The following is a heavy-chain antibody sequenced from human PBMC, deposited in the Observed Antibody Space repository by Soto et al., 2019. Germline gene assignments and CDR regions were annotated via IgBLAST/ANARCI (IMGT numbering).Heavy chain of an antibody. CDR1: GYTFTIYG. J-gene: IGHJ4*02. CDR3: ARGTTVATGSH. Sequence: QVQLVQSGAEVKKPGASVKVSCKACGYTFTIYGTNWVRQAPRQRVELMGWISAYNCNTNDAQKFQGRATMATDTSTSTAYMERRSLRADDTAVYYWARGTTVATGSHWGQGTLATASS. V-gene: IGHV1-18*01. D-gene: IGHD4-17*01. CDR2: ISAYNCNT.